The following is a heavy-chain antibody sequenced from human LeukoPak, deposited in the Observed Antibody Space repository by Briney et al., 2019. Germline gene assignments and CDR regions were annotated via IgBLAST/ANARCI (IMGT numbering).Heavy chain of an antibody. CDR1: GGTFSSYA. D-gene: IGHD2-2*01. CDR3: ARVSSPLYQLLDDNWFDP. Sequence: SVKVSCKASGGTFSSYAISWVRQAPGQGLEWMGGIIPIFGTANYAQKLQGRVTMTTDTSTSTAYMELRSLRSDDTAVYYCARVSSPLYQLLDDNWFDPWGQGTLVTVSS. V-gene: IGHV1-69*05. CDR2: IIPIFGTA. J-gene: IGHJ5*02.